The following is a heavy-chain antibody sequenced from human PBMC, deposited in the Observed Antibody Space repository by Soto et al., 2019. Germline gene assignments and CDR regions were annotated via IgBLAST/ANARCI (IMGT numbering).Heavy chain of an antibody. CDR1: GGTFTSYG. V-gene: IGHV1-18*04. J-gene: IGHJ6*02. CDR3: ARHSSSWRLYYYYYGMDV. D-gene: IGHD6-13*01. CDR2: ISAYNGNT. Sequence: ASVKVSCKASGGTFTSYGISWVRQAPGQGLEWMGWISAYNGNTNYAQKLQGRVTMTTDTSTSTAYMELRSLRSDDTAVYYCARHSSSWRLYYYYYGMDVWGQGTTVTVSS.